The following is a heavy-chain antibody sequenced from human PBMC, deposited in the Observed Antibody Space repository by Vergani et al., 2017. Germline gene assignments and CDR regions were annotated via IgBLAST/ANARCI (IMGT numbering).Heavy chain of an antibody. J-gene: IGHJ6*02. CDR2: FYTSGMT. V-gene: IGHV4-61*02. CDR1: GSSINTGAYY. Sequence: QVQLQESGPRLVRPSQTLSLTCTVSGSSINTGAYYWSWIRQPAGKGLEWIGRFYTSGMTNYNPSLKSRVTILVDRSKSQLSLKLTSVPAGDTAVYFCARERSYYYGSVSYDYNPYYYEGMYVWGPGTTVTVSS. D-gene: IGHD3-10*01. CDR3: ARERSYYYGSVSYDYNPYYYEGMYV.